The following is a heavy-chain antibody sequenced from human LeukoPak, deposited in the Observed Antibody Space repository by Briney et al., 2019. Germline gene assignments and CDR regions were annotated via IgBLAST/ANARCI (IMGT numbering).Heavy chain of an antibody. CDR1: RFIFRNYA. D-gene: IGHD3-16*01. J-gene: IGHJ3*02. V-gene: IGHV3-23*01. Sequence: GGSLRLSCAASRFIFRNYAMSWVRQAPGRGLEWLSIISGTADSKYYADSVKGRFTISRDSPRSTLYLEMNILRAEDTAVYYCAKADATIGGAFDTWGQGTMVIASS. CDR3: AKADATIGGAFDT. CDR2: ISGTADSK.